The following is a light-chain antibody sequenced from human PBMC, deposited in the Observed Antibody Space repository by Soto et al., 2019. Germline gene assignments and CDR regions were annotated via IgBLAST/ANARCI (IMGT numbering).Light chain of an antibody. V-gene: IGKV3D-15*01. CDR2: DAS. CDR1: QSVSSY. CDR3: QQHYITPIT. J-gene: IGKJ5*01. Sequence: EIVMTQSPATLSVSPGERATLSCRASQSVSSYLAWYQQKPGQAPRLLIYDASNRATGIPARFSGSGSGTDFTLTINSLQAEDVAVYYCQQHYITPITFGQGTRLEIK.